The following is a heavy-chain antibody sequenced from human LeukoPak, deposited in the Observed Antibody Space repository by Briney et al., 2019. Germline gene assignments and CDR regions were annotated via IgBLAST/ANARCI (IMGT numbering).Heavy chain of an antibody. CDR3: AKMGWTAYDYTNY. V-gene: IGHV3-23*01. D-gene: IGHD5-12*01. CDR2: ISDSGADT. Sequence: PGGSLRLSCAVSGITFSRYAMSWVRQAPGKGLEWVSVISDSGADTYYTDSVKGRFTISRDSSKNTLYLQMNSLRAEDTAVYYCAKMGWTAYDYTNYWGQGTLVTVSS. J-gene: IGHJ4*02. CDR1: GITFSRYA.